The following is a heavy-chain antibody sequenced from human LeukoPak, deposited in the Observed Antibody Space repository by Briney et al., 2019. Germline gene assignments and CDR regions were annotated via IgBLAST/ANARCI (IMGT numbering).Heavy chain of an antibody. Sequence: SQTLSLTCVISGDSVSSNSAAWNWIRQSPSRGLEWLGRTYYRSKWYNDYGVSVKSRITTNPDTSKNQFSLQLNSVTPEDTAIYYCAREKTRNNWNDFDYWGQGTLVTVSS. CDR3: AREKTRNNWNDFDY. CDR1: GDSVSSNSAA. J-gene: IGHJ4*02. V-gene: IGHV6-1*01. CDR2: TYYRSKWYN. D-gene: IGHD1-1*01.